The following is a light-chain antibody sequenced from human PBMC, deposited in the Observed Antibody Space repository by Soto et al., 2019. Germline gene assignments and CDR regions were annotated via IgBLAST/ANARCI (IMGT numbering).Light chain of an antibody. CDR2: GAS. CDR3: HQYKNWPSGT. Sequence: EIVMTQSPATLSVSPGERATLSCRASQRVSSNLAWYQQKPGQAPSLLIYGASTRATGIRARFSGSGSGTEFTLTISSLKSEDFAVYYCHQYKNWPSGTFGQGTKVEIK. V-gene: IGKV3-15*01. J-gene: IGKJ1*01. CDR1: QRVSSN.